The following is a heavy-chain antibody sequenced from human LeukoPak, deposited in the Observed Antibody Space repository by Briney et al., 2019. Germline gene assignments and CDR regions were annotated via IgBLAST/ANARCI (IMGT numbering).Heavy chain of an antibody. CDR1: GFTFSSYV. Sequence: PEGSLRLSCAASGFTFSSYVMHWVRQTPGKGLEWVAILSSDGVDKRYADSVQGRFTVSRDNFKNTLYLQMNSLRTEDTAVYYCARDSDSSGYCDYWGQGTLVTVSS. V-gene: IGHV3-30-3*01. D-gene: IGHD3-22*01. CDR2: LSSDGVDK. CDR3: ARDSDSSGYCDY. J-gene: IGHJ4*02.